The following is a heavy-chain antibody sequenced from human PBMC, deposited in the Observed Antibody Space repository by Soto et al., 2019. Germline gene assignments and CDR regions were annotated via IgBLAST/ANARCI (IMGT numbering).Heavy chain of an antibody. CDR1: GLSLNTTAVG. V-gene: IGHV2-5*01. Sequence: SGPTLVNPTQTLTLTCTLSGLSLNTTAVGVGWVRQPPGKALEWLAVIYWNDAKRYSPSLKSRLTLTKDTSKNQVVLTMTNMDPVDTATYYCGHWPYSTGWSDYWGQGAPVTVSS. J-gene: IGHJ4*02. CDR3: GHWPYSTGWSDY. CDR2: IYWNDAK. D-gene: IGHD6-19*01.